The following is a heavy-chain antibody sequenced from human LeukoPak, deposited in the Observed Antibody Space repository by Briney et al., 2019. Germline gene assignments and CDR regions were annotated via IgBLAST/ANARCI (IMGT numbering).Heavy chain of an antibody. D-gene: IGHD6-13*01. Sequence: PGRSLRLSCAASXFIFSNYCMHWVRQAPGKRLEWVAVIWNDGSETFHADSVKGRFRIARDNSKNTLYLQMNSLRAEDTAVYFCARDMGRAWYGPPDYWGQGTLVTVSS. CDR2: IWNDGSET. J-gene: IGHJ4*02. CDR1: XFIFSNYC. CDR3: ARDMGRAWYGPPDY. V-gene: IGHV3-33*01.